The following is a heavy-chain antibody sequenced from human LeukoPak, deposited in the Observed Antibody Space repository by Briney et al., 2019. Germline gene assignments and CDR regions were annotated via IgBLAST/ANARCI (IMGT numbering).Heavy chain of an antibody. CDR2: IRSSSSYI. CDR3: ARSGIAARRPVWFDP. D-gene: IGHD6-6*01. CDR1: GFTFSSYS. V-gene: IGHV3-21*01. J-gene: IGHJ5*02. Sequence: GGSLRLSCAASGFTFSSYSMNWVRQAPGKGLEWVSSIRSSSSYIYYADSVKGRFTISRDNAKNSLYLQMNSPRAEDTAVYYCARSGIAARRPVWFDPWGQGTLVTVSS.